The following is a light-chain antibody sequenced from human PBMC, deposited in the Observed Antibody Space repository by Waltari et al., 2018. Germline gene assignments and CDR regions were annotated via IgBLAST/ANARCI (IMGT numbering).Light chain of an antibody. CDR3: QTGGHGTWV. CDR1: SGHTSNI. CDR2: VNRDGSH. V-gene: IGLV4-69*01. J-gene: IGLJ3*02. Sequence: QLVVTQSPSASAPLGASVTLTCTLSSGHTSNIVAWLQQRPEKGPRYLMKVNRDGSHIKGDDIPDRFSGSSSGAERYLTISSLQPDDEADYYCQTGGHGTWVFGGGTTLTVL.